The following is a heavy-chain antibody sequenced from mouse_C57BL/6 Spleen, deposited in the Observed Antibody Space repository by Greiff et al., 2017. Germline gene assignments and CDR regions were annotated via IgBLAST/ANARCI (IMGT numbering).Heavy chain of an antibody. CDR1: GFNIKDYY. V-gene: IGHV14-2*01. J-gene: IGHJ2*01. CDR2: IAPEDGET. CDR3: APLIATLVATDYFYY. Sequence: EVQLQQSGAELVKPGASVKLSCTASGFNIKDYYMHWVKQRPEQGLEWIGRIAPEDGETKYAPKFQGKATITADTSANTASLQPSSLTSEDTAVYYCAPLIATLVATDYFYYWGQCTTLTVSS. D-gene: IGHD1-1*01.